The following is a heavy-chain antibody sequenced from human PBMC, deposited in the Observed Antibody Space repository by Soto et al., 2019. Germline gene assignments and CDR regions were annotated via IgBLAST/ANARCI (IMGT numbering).Heavy chain of an antibody. CDR1: GGIFSTYA. J-gene: IGHJ4*02. CDR2: IIPLFGSP. Sequence: QVQLVQSGAEVKKPGSSVKVSCQASGGIFSTYAISWLRQAPGQGLEWMGGIIPLFGSPNYAQRFQGRVTFTANEPTNTAYMQLSTLRSEDTAVYYCARHRDDYGSGNYYNRIDFWGQGTLVTVSS. CDR3: ARHRDDYGSGNYYNRIDF. D-gene: IGHD3-10*01. V-gene: IGHV1-69*01.